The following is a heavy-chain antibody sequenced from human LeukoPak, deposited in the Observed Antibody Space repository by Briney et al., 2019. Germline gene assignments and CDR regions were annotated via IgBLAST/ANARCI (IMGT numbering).Heavy chain of an antibody. V-gene: IGHV3-33*06. D-gene: IGHD5-24*01. CDR2: IWIDGSNK. J-gene: IGHJ4*02. CDR3: AKSRRWLQFCDS. Sequence: GGSLRLSCAASGFTVSSNYMSWVRQAPGKGLEWVAVIWIDGSNKYYADSVKGRFTISRDNSENTLYLQMNSLRAEDTAVYYCAKSRRWLQFCDSWGQGTLLTVSS. CDR1: GFTVSSNY.